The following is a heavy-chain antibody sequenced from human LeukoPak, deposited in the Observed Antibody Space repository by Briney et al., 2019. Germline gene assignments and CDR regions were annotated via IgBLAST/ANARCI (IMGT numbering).Heavy chain of an antibody. CDR1: GYTFTSYG. CDR2: ISAYNGNT. Sequence: ASVKVSCKASGYTFTSYGISWVRQAPGQGLEWMGWISAYNGNTNYAQKLQGRVTITADKSTSTAYMELSSLRSEDTAVYYCAREPVTIFGVVIYWFDPWGQGTLVTVSS. V-gene: IGHV1-18*01. CDR3: AREPVTIFGVVIYWFDP. J-gene: IGHJ5*02. D-gene: IGHD3-3*01.